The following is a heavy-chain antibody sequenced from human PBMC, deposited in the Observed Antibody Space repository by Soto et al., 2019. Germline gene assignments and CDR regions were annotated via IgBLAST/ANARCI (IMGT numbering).Heavy chain of an antibody. CDR2: IYYSGST. CDR3: YGSGSYWAHDAFDI. J-gene: IGHJ3*02. V-gene: IGHV4-59*08. CDR1: GGSISSYY. D-gene: IGHD3-10*01. Sequence: PSETLSLTCTVSGGSISSYYWSWIRQPPGKGLEWIGYIYYSGSTNYNPSLKSRVTISVDTSKNQFSLKLSSVTAADTAVYYCYGSGSYWAHDAFDIWGQGTMVTVSS.